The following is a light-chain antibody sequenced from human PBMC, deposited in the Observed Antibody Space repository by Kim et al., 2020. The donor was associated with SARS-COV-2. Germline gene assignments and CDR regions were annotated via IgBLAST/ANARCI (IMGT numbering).Light chain of an antibody. J-gene: IGKJ1*01. V-gene: IGKV1-27*01. CDR1: QDIANS. CDR2: AAS. Sequence: SASVGDRVTITCRASQDIANSLAWYQQKPGKGPQVLIYAASTLQSGVPSRFSGSGSGTEFTLTIGSLQTEDVATYYCQKYNSAPWTFGPGTKVE. CDR3: QKYNSAPWT.